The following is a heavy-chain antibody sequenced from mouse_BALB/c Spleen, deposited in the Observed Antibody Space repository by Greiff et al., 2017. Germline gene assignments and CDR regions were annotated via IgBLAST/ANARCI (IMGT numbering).Heavy chain of an antibody. V-gene: IGHV1-82*01. CDR1: GYAFSSSW. Sequence: QVQLQQSGPELVKPGASVKISCKASGYAFSSSWMNWVKQRPGQGLEWIGRIYPGDGDTNYNGKFKGKATLTADKSSSTAYMQLSSLTSVDSAVYFCARGYYGNYGAMDYWGQGTSVTVAS. CDR2: IYPGDGDT. CDR3: ARGYYGNYGAMDY. J-gene: IGHJ4*01. D-gene: IGHD2-1*01.